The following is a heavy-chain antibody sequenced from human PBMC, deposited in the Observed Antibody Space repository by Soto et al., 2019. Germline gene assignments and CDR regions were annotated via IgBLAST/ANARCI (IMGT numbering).Heavy chain of an antibody. Sequence: GESLKISCKGYGYSFTSYWISWVLQMPGKGLEWMGRIDPSDSYTNYSPSFQGHVTISADKSISTAYLQWSSLKASDTAMYYCARHDRVVRGVIKYYYYGMDVWGQGTTVTVSS. J-gene: IGHJ6*02. D-gene: IGHD3-10*01. CDR2: IDPSDSYT. V-gene: IGHV5-10-1*01. CDR1: GYSFTSYW. CDR3: ARHDRVVRGVIKYYYYGMDV.